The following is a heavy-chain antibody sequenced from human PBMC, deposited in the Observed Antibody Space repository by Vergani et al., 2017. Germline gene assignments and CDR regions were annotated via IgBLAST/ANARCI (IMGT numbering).Heavy chain of an antibody. J-gene: IGHJ4*02. CDR1: GFTFSSYA. CDR2: IRGSGGST. D-gene: IGHD6-19*01. V-gene: IGHV3-23*01. CDR3: AKDHGLAVAGNE. Sequence: EVQLLESGGGLVQPGGSLRLSCAASGFTFSSYAMSWVRQAPGRGLEWVSAIRGSGGSTYYAASVKGRFTISRDNSKNTLYLQMNSLRAEDTAVYYCAKDHGLAVAGNEWGQGTLVTVSS.